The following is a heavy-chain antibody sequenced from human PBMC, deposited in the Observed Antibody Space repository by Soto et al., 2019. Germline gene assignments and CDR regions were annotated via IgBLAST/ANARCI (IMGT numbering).Heavy chain of an antibody. J-gene: IGHJ5*02. D-gene: IGHD1-7*01. CDR1: GGTFSSYA. CDR3: ARRALELSNWFDP. CDR2: IIPIFGTA. V-gene: IGHV1-69*06. Sequence: GASVKVSCKASGGTFSSYAISWVRQAPGQGLEWMGGIIPIFGTANYAQKFQGRVTITADKSTSTAYMELSSLRSEDTAVYYCARRALELSNWFDPWGQGTLVTVSS.